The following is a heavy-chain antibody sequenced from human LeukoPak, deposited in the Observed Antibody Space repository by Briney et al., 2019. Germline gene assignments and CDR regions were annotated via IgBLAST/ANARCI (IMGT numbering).Heavy chain of an antibody. D-gene: IGHD5-18*01. J-gene: IGHJ4*02. Sequence: SETLSLTCTVSGGSISTNYWSWIRQPPGEGLEWLGYIFYSGGTHYNPSLKSRVTISVDTSKNQFSLKLSSVTAADTAVYYCARDKQPGDYWGQGTLVTVSS. CDR3: ARDKQPGDY. V-gene: IGHV4-59*01. CDR2: IFYSGGT. CDR1: GGSISTNY.